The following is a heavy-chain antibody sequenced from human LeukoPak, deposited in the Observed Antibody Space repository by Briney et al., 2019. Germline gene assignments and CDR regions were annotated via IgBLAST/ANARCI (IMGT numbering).Heavy chain of an antibody. V-gene: IGHV1-2*02. J-gene: IGHJ6*03. CDR1: GYTFTGYY. CDR2: INPNSGGA. CDR3: ARVKLVKGPYYYYMDV. D-gene: IGHD6-13*01. Sequence: ASVKVSCKASGYTFTGYYMHWVRQAPGQGLEWMGWINPNSGGANYAQKFQGRVTMTRDTSISTAYMELSRLRSDDTAVYYCARVKLVKGPYYYYMDVWGKGTTVTVSS.